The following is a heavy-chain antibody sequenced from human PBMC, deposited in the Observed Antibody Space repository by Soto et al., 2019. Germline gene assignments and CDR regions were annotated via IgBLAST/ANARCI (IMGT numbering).Heavy chain of an antibody. D-gene: IGHD3-10*01. J-gene: IGHJ5*02. Sequence: QITLKESGPTLVKPTQTLTLTCTFSGFSLSTSGVGVGWIRQPPGKALEWLALIYWDDDKRYSPSLKSRLTITKDTSKNQVVLTMTNMDPVDTATYYCAHSGAYHGSGRENNWFDPWGQGSLVTVSS. V-gene: IGHV2-5*02. CDR2: IYWDDDK. CDR3: AHSGAYHGSGRENNWFDP. CDR1: GFSLSTSGVG.